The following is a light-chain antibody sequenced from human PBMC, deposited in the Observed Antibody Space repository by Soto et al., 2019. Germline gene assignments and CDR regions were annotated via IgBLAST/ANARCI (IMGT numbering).Light chain of an antibody. V-gene: IGKV3-11*01. CDR3: QQRHMWPIT. CDR1: QSFRGL. J-gene: IGKJ5*01. CDR2: DVY. Sequence: EVVLTQSPVTLSLSPGERATLSCRASQSFRGLLAWFKQKPGQAPRLLIYDVYDRATGIPPRFSGSGSGTVFTRTISSLEPEDSAVYYCQQRHMWPITFGQGPRLEI.